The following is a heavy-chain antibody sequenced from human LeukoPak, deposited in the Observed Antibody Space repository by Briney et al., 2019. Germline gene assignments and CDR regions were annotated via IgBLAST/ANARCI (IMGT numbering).Heavy chain of an antibody. CDR1: ECTFSSYA. CDR3: AKRDGDLLDYYSYYIDV. J-gene: IGHJ6*03. CDR2: ISVKGTPT. Sequence: PGASLRLSCAASECTFSSYAMPWARQTPGQGLESVSGISVKGTPTYYAEAVNGRFTIYRDNSKYTLYLQMNSLRADDTAVYYCAKRDGDLLDYYSYYIDVGGKGTSVTVSS. D-gene: IGHD3-10*01. V-gene: IGHV3-23*01.